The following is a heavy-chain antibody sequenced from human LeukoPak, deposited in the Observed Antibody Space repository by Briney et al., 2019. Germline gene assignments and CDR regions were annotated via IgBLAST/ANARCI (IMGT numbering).Heavy chain of an antibody. V-gene: IGHV1-2*02. CDR3: AIIRYSSSWYTVDY. CDR2: INPNSGGT. Sequence: ASVKVSCKASGYTFTDHYMHWVRQTPGQGLEWMGWINPNSGGTNYAQKLQGRVTMTTDTSTSTAYMELRSLRSDDTAVYYCAIIRYSSSWYTVDYWGQGTLVTVSS. D-gene: IGHD6-13*01. J-gene: IGHJ4*02. CDR1: GYTFTDHY.